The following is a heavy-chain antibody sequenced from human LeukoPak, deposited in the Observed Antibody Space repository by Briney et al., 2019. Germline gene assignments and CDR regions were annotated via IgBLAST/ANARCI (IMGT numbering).Heavy chain of an antibody. CDR1: GYSFTSYW. CDR3: ARHSTSHSSDAFDI. V-gene: IGHV5-51*01. CDR2: IYPGDSDT. D-gene: IGHD6-6*01. Sequence: GESLKISCKGSGYSFTSYWIGWVRQMPGKGLEWMGIIYPGDSDTRYSPSFQGQVTTSADKSISTAYLQWSSLKASDTAIYYCARHSTSHSSDAFDIWGQGTLVIVSS. J-gene: IGHJ3*02.